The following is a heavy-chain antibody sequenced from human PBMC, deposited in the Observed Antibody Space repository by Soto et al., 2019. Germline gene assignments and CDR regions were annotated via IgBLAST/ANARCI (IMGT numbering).Heavy chain of an antibody. Sequence: VQLQGSGPGLVKPSQTLSLTCTVSGASVNTGDYYWSYIRQSPGKGLEWLGYIFYSGDTCYNPSLKSRATISLNTSRNQISLTLTSVTDADTAVYFCVGTGTTDDFWGQGTLVTVSS. V-gene: IGHV4-30-4*01. CDR1: GASVNTGDYY. D-gene: IGHD1-7*01. CDR2: IFYSGDT. J-gene: IGHJ1*01. CDR3: VGTGTTDDF.